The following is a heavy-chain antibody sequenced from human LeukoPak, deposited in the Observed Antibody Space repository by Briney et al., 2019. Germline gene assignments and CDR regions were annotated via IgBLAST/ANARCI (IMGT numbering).Heavy chain of an antibody. J-gene: IGHJ4*02. CDR3: AKVSRAYYYGFWEGGYFDY. CDR2: ISGSGGST. Sequence: PGGSLRLSCAASGFTFSSYAMSWVRQAPGKGLEWVSAISGSGGSTYYADSVKGRFTISRDNSKNTLYLQMNSLRAEDTAVYYCAKVSRAYYYGFWEGGYFDYWGQGTLVTVSS. CDR1: GFTFSSYA. V-gene: IGHV3-23*01. D-gene: IGHD3-10*01.